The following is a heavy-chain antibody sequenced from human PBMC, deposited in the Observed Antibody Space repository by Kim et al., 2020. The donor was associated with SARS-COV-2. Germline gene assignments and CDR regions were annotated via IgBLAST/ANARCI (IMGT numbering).Heavy chain of an antibody. CDR2: INWNGGST. J-gene: IGHJ3*01. Sequence: GGSLRLSCAASGFTFDDYGMSWVRQAPGKGLEWVSGINWNGGSTGSADSVTGRFTISRDNAKNSLYLQMHSLRAEDTALSYCSRDRLSSDFWGGYYRDA. CDR1: GFTFDDYG. V-gene: IGHV3-20*04. D-gene: IGHD3-3*01. CDR3: SRDRLSSDFWGGYYRDA.